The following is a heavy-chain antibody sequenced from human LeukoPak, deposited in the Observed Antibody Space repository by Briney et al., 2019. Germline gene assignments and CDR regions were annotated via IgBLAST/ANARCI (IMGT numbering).Heavy chain of an antibody. CDR3: ARDSYYDNSGEGAFDI. CDR2: IYQGGST. J-gene: IGHJ3*02. CDR1: GGPVSTIGYS. Sequence: XXSLXCGVSGGPVSTIGYSWSWIRQPPGKGLEWIGYIYQGGSTSYNPSLQSRVTISIDKSKNQFSLKLSSVTAADTAVYYCARDSYYDNSGEGAFDIWGQGTLVTVSS. V-gene: IGHV4-30-2*01. D-gene: IGHD3-22*01.